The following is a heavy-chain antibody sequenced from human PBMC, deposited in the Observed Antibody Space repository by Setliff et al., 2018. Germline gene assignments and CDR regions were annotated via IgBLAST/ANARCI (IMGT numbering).Heavy chain of an antibody. J-gene: IGHJ5*02. CDR3: GRSEAYNWFDP. CDR2: IYHSGST. V-gene: IGHV4-38-2*01. CDR1: GYSISSGYY. Sequence: SETLSLTCAVSGYSISSGYYWGWIRQPPGKGLEWIGSIYHSGSTYYNPSLKSRATISIDTSKNQFSLKLNSVTAAGTAVYYCGRSEAYNWFDPWGQGTLVTVSS.